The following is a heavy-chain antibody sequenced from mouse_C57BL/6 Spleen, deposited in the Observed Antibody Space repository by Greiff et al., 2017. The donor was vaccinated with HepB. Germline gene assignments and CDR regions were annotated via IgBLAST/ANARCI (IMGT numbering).Heavy chain of an antibody. Sequence: EVKLVESGGGLVKPGGSLKLSCAASGFTFSSYAMSWVRQTPEKRLEWVATISDGGSYTYYPDNVKGRFPISRDNAKNNLYLQMSPLKSEDTAMYYCARGGYDPYWYFDVWGTGTTVTVSS. V-gene: IGHV5-4*03. CDR1: GFTFSSYA. D-gene: IGHD2-2*01. CDR3: ARGGYDPYWYFDV. CDR2: ISDGGSYT. J-gene: IGHJ1*03.